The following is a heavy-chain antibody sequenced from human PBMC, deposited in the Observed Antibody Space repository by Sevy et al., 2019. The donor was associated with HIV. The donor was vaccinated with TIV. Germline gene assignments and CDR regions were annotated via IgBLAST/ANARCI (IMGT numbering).Heavy chain of an antibody. Sequence: GSLKLPCAASGFRLREYDQHWGRPAPGKGLGWLALVSFYGGSTYSAGSVKGRFTSSRENSKNTLYLQMNSLRVEDTAIYYCAKRGGHDTSGYVSYYYYGMDVWGQGTTVTVSS. CDR2: VSFYGGST. D-gene: IGHD2-2*01. CDR1: GFRLREYD. V-gene: IGHV3-30*18. J-gene: IGHJ6*02. CDR3: AKRGGHDTSGYVSYYYYGMDV.